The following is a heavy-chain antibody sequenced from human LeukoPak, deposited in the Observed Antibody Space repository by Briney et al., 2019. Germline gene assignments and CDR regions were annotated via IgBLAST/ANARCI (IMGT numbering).Heavy chain of an antibody. Sequence: GGSLRLPCAASGFTFSSYGMHWVRQAPGKGLEWVAVISYDGSNKYYADSVKGRFTISRDNSKNTLYLQMNSLRAEDTAVYYCAKDRNRELYYYYYGMDVWGKGTTVTVSS. CDR2: ISYDGSNK. CDR1: GFTFSSYG. V-gene: IGHV3-30*18. J-gene: IGHJ6*04. D-gene: IGHD1-26*01. CDR3: AKDRNRELYYYYYGMDV.